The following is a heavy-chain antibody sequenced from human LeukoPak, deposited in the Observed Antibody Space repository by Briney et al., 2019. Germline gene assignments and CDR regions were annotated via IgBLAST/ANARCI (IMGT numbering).Heavy chain of an antibody. CDR1: GFTVSSNY. Sequence: PGGSLRLSCAASGFTVSSNYMSWVRQAPGKGLEWVSVIYSGGTTYYADSVKGRFTISRDNSKNTLYLQMNSLRAEDTAVYYCAKAPGVPAAIFDYWGQGTLVTVSS. CDR3: AKAPGVPAAIFDY. V-gene: IGHV3-53*01. D-gene: IGHD2-2*01. J-gene: IGHJ4*02. CDR2: IYSGGTT.